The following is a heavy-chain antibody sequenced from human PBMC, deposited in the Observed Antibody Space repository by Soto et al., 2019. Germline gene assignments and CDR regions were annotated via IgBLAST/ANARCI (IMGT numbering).Heavy chain of an antibody. CDR2: IKQEGSEK. V-gene: IGHV3-7*01. CDR1: RFTFSSYW. CDR3: ARETVEKAMNA. Sequence: EVPLVESGGGLVQPGGSLRLSCAASRFTFSSYWMSWVRQAPGKGLEWVANIKQEGSEKNYVASVRGRFTISRDNDENSLYLQMNSLRVEDTATYYCARETVEKAMNAWGQGTLVTVSS. J-gene: IGHJ4*02. D-gene: IGHD2-2*01.